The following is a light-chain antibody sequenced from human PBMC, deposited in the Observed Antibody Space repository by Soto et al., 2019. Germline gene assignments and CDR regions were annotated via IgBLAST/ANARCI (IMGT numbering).Light chain of an antibody. CDR2: GDN. CDR3: QSYDSSLGGFVV. J-gene: IGLJ2*01. CDR1: NSNIGAGYD. Sequence: QLVLTQPPSVSGAPGQRVTISCTGSNSNIGAGYDVHWYQQLPGTAPTLLIYGDNSRPSGVPARFSGSKSDTSASLAITGLQAEDEADYYCQSYDSSLGGFVVFGGGTKVTVL. V-gene: IGLV1-40*01.